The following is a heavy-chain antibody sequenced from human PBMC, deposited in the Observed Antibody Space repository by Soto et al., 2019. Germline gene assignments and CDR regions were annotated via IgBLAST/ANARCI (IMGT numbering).Heavy chain of an antibody. D-gene: IGHD1-26*01. CDR3: ARALGEVKSGSYFYYYYGMDV. J-gene: IGHJ6*02. CDR1: GGCISRGDYS. CDR2: IYYSGST. Sequence: AQSVISTVAGGCISRGDYSMSWIRQPPGKGREWIGYIYYSGSTYYNPSLKSRVTISVDTSKNQFSLKLRSVTSADTAVYYCARALGEVKSGSYFYYYYGMDVWGQGTTATVSS. V-gene: IGHV4-30-4*01.